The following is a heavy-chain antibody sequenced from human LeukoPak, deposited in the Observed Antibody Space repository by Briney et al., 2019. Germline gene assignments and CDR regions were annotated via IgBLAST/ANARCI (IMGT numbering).Heavy chain of an antibody. CDR2: IRYDGSIK. V-gene: IGHV3-30*02. J-gene: IGHJ2*01. Sequence: GGSLRLSCAAPGFTFSNYGMQWVRQAPGKGLEWVSFIRYDGSIKYYADSVKGRFTISRDNSKNTLYLQMNSLRAEDTAVYYCAKDGGSYCGGDCYSGPNWYFDLWGHGTLVTVSS. D-gene: IGHD2-21*02. CDR1: GFTFSNYG. CDR3: AKDGGSYCGGDCYSGPNWYFDL.